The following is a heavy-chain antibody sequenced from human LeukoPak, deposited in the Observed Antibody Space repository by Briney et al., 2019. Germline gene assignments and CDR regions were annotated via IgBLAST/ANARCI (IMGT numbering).Heavy chain of an antibody. CDR2: IGYDGSNK. J-gene: IGHJ4*02. V-gene: IGHV3-33*01. CDR3: ARDRWADY. Sequence: GGSLRLSCAASGFTFSSYGMHWVRQAPGKGLEWVAVIGYDGSNKYYADSVKGRFTISRDNSKNTLYLQMNSLRAEDTAVYYRARDRWADYWGQGTLVTVSS. D-gene: IGHD6-13*01. CDR1: GFTFSSYG.